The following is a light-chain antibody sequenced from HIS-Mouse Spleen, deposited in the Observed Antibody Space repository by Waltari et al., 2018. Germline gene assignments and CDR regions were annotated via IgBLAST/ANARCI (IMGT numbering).Light chain of an antibody. CDR1: SSDVRRYNL. V-gene: IGLV2-23*01. Sequence: QSALTQPASVSGSPGQSITISRTGTSSDVRRYNLVSWYQQHPGKAPKLMIYEGSKRPSGVSNRFSGSKSGNTASLTISGLQAEDEADYYCCSYAGSSTWVFGGGTKLTVL. J-gene: IGLJ3*02. CDR2: EGS. CDR3: CSYAGSSTWV.